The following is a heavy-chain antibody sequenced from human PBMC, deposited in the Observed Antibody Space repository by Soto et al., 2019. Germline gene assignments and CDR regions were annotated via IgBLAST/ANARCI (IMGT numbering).Heavy chain of an antibody. CDR3: ARVHVAEMAIRLYFDL. CDR1: GGTFSSYA. Sequence: QVQLVQSGAEVKKPGSSVKVSCKASGGTFSSYAISWVRQAPGQGLEWMGGIIPIFCTANYAQKFQGRVTITADESTSTAYMELSSLRSEDTAVYYCARVHVAEMAIRLYFDLWGRGTLVTVFS. CDR2: IIPIFCTA. V-gene: IGHV1-69*12. J-gene: IGHJ2*01. D-gene: IGHD4-17*01.